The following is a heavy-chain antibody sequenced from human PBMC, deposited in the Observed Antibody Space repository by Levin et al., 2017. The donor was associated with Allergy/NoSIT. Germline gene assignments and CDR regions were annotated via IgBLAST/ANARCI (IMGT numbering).Heavy chain of an antibody. CDR2: ISSSSSYT. CDR1: GFTFSDYY. Sequence: GESLKISCAASGFTFSDYYMSWIRQAPGKGLEWVSYISSSSSYTNYADSVKGRFTISRDNAKNSLYLQMNSLRAEDTAVYYCARGDSYGYGVDYFDYWGQGTLVTVSS. V-gene: IGHV3-11*05. J-gene: IGHJ4*02. D-gene: IGHD5-18*01. CDR3: ARGDSYGYGVDYFDY.